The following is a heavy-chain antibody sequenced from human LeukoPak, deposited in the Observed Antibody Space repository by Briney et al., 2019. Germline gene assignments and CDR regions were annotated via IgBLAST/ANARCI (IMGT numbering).Heavy chain of an antibody. CDR2: INPNSGGT. J-gene: IGHJ4*02. V-gene: IGHV1-2*06. D-gene: IGHD1-26*01. Sequence: ASVKVSCKPSGYSFTDYYMHWVRQTPGQGLEWMGRINPNSGGTHYAQKFQGRVTMTRDTSISTAYMELSRLTSDDTAVYYCARGGRIVGASGLMFDYWGQETLITVSS. CDR1: GYSFTDYY. CDR3: ARGGRIVGASGLMFDY.